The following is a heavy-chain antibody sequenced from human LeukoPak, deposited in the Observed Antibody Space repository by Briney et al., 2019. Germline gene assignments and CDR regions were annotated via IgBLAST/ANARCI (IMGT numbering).Heavy chain of an antibody. Sequence: ETLSLTCAVYGGSFSGYYWSWVRQAPGKGLEWVANIKQDGSDKYYVDSVTGRFTISRDNAKSSLYLQMNSLRAEDTAVYYCARWATSFDLWGQGTLVTVSS. CDR3: ARWATSFDL. V-gene: IGHV3-7*01. CDR2: IKQDGSDK. J-gene: IGHJ4*02. D-gene: IGHD6-6*01. CDR1: GGSFSGYY.